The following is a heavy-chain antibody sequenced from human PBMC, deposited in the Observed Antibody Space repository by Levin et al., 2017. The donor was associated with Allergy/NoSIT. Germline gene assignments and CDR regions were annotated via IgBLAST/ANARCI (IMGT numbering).Heavy chain of an antibody. CDR1: GGSSSSGNYY. Sequence: SQTLSLTCTVSGGSSSSGNYYWGWIRQAPGKGLGWIGSIYYSGSSYYTPSLKSRVSISVDTSKNQFSLKLISVTAADTAVYYCARHPTVTSFLFDYWGQGTLVTVSS. CDR3: ARHPTVTSFLFDY. D-gene: IGHD4-17*01. CDR2: IYYSGSS. V-gene: IGHV4-39*01. J-gene: IGHJ4*02.